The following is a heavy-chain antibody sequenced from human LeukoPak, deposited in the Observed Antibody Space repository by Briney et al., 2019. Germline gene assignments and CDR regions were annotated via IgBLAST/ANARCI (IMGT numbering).Heavy chain of an antibody. J-gene: IGHJ4*02. CDR2: INHSGST. Sequence: SETLSLTCAVYGGSFSGYYWSWIRQPPGKGLEWIGEINHSGSTNYNPSLKSRVTISVDTSKNQFSLKLSSVTAADTAVYYCARAPGDYDYVWGSYRYDYWGQGTLVTVSS. V-gene: IGHV4-34*01. CDR1: GGSFSGYY. CDR3: ARAPGDYDYVWGSYRYDY. D-gene: IGHD3-16*02.